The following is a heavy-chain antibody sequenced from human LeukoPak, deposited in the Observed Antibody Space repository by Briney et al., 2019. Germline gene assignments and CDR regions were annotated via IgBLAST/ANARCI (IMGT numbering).Heavy chain of an antibody. Sequence: ASVKVSCKASGGTFSSYAINWVRQAPGQGLEWMGWINPNSGGTNYAQKFQGRVTMTRDTSISTAYMELSRLRSDDTAVYYCARGYYDILTGSLDWFDPWGQGTLVTVSS. CDR1: GGTFSSYA. J-gene: IGHJ5*02. V-gene: IGHV1-2*02. CDR3: ARGYYDILTGSLDWFDP. D-gene: IGHD3-9*01. CDR2: INPNSGGT.